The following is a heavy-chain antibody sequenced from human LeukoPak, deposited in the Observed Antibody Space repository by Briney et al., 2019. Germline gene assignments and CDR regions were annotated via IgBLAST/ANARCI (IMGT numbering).Heavy chain of an antibody. CDR3: ARGEVARDGYNYEGPFYFDY. D-gene: IGHD5-24*01. Sequence: PSETLSLTCAVYGGPFSDYYWSWIRQPPGKGLEWIGKINHSGSTNYSPSLKSRVTISIDTSKNQFSLKLNSMTAADTAVYYCARGEVARDGYNYEGPFYFDYWGQGTLVTVSS. CDR1: GGPFSDYY. J-gene: IGHJ4*02. CDR2: INHSGST. V-gene: IGHV4-34*01.